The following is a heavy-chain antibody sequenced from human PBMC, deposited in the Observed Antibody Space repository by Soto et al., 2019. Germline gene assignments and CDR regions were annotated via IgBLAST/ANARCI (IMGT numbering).Heavy chain of an antibody. J-gene: IGHJ6*03. V-gene: IGHV4-34*01. Sequence: SETLSLTCAVYGGSFSGYYWSWIRQPPGKGLEWIGEINHSGSTNYNPSLKSRVTISVDTSKNQFSLKLSSVTAADTAVYYCARGLKAARYYYYYMDFPGKGIMVTVSS. CDR2: INHSGST. D-gene: IGHD6-6*01. CDR3: ARGLKAARYYYYYMDF. CDR1: GGSFSGYY.